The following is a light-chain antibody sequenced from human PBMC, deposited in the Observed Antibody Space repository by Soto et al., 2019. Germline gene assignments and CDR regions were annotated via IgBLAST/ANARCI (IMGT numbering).Light chain of an antibody. Sequence: EIMLTQSPGTLSLSPGERATLSCRASQSVSSSFLAWYQQKPGQAPRLLIYGASIRATGIPDRFSGSGSGPDFTLTIRRLETKDFAMYLCQHYGSSLWTFGQETKVEIK. J-gene: IGKJ1*01. CDR1: QSVSSSF. V-gene: IGKV3-20*01. CDR3: QHYGSSLWT. CDR2: GAS.